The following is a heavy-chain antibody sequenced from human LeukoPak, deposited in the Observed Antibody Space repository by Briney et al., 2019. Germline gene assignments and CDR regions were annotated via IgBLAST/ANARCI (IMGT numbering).Heavy chain of an antibody. CDR1: GGTFSSYA. J-gene: IGHJ6*03. Sequence: ASVKVSCKASGGTFSSYAISWVRQAPGQGLEWMGWITAYNDNTYYAQKLQGRVTMTTDTSTSTAYMELRSLRSDDTAVYYCARDLGYDSSWRAYYYYYYMDVWGKGTTVTVSS. D-gene: IGHD3-22*01. CDR2: ITAYNDNT. CDR3: ARDLGYDSSWRAYYYYYYMDV. V-gene: IGHV1-18*01.